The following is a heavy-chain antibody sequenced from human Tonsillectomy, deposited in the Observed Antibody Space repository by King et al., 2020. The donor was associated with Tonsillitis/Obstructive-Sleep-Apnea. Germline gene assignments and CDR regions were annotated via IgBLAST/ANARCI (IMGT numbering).Heavy chain of an antibody. V-gene: IGHV5-51*01. CDR1: GYRFTSYW. J-gene: IGHJ4*02. D-gene: IGHD4-11*01. Sequence: VQLVESGAEVKKPGESLKISCKGSGYRFTSYWIGWVRQMPGKGLEWMGIIYPGDSDTRYSPSSRGQVTISADKSISTAYLQWSSLKASDTAIYYCARLLGLTTVTTWAFDYWGQGTLVTVSS. CDR2: IYPGDSDT. CDR3: ARLLGLTTVTTWAFDY.